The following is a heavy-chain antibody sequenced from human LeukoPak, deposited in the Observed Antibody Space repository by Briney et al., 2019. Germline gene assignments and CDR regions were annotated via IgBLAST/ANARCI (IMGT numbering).Heavy chain of an antibody. Sequence: ASVKVSCKASGGTFSSYAISWVRQAPGQGLEWMGRIIPIFGIANYAQKFQGRVTITADKSTSTAYMELSSLRSEVTAVYYCASAQYCSSTSCYLGYYYYGMDVWGQGTTVTVSS. D-gene: IGHD2-2*01. CDR3: ASAQYCSSTSCYLGYYYYGMDV. J-gene: IGHJ6*02. CDR1: GGTFSSYA. V-gene: IGHV1-69*04. CDR2: IIPIFGIA.